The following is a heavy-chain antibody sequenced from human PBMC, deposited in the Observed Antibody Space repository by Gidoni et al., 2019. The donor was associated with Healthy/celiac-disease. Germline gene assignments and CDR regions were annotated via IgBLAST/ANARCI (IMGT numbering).Heavy chain of an antibody. J-gene: IGHJ4*02. D-gene: IGHD6-13*01. Sequence: EVQLLESGGGLVQPGGSLRLSCAASGFTFTSYAMSWVRQAPGKGLEWVSAISGSGGSTYYADSVKGRFTISRDNSKNTLYLQMNSLRAEDTAVYYCAKDSVEGWQQLVPYDYWGQGTLVTVSS. V-gene: IGHV3-23*01. CDR2: ISGSGGST. CDR1: GFTFTSYA. CDR3: AKDSVEGWQQLVPYDY.